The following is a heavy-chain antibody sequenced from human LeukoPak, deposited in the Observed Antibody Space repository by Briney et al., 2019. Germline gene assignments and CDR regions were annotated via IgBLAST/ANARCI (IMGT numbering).Heavy chain of an antibody. V-gene: IGHV1-2*02. CDR2: INPNSGGT. CDR3: ARDKVSVRGELLDY. D-gene: IGHD3-10*01. Sequence: ASVKVSCKASGYTFTGYYMHWVRQAPGQGLEWMGWINPNSGGTNYAQKFQGRVTMTRDTSISTAYMELSRLRSDDTAVYYCARDKVSVRGELLDYWGQGTLVTVSS. J-gene: IGHJ4*02. CDR1: GYTFTGYY.